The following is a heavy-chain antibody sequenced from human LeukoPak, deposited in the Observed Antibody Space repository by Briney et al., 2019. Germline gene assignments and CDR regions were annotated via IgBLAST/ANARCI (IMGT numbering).Heavy chain of an antibody. V-gene: IGHV1-2*02. CDR3: ARDLFGIVVVPAAMGY. J-gene: IGHJ4*02. CDR1: GYTFTGYY. Sequence: APVKVSCKASGYTFTGYYMHWVRQAPGQGLEWMGWINPNSGGTNYAQKFQGRVTMTRDTSISTAYMELSRLRSDDTAVYYCARDLFGIVVVPAAMGYWGQGTLVTVSS. CDR2: INPNSGGT. D-gene: IGHD2-2*01.